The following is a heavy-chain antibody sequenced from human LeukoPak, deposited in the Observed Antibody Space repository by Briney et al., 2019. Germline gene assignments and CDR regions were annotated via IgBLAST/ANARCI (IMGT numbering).Heavy chain of an antibody. CDR3: AREVRIAAAGREGVFDY. Sequence: PSETLSLTCAVSDGSISSGGYYWSWIRQPPGKGLEWIGYIYHSGSTYYNPSLKSRVTISVDRSKSQFSLKLSSVTAADTAVYYCAREVRIAAAGREGVFDYWGQGTLVTVSS. J-gene: IGHJ4*02. V-gene: IGHV4-30-2*01. D-gene: IGHD6-13*01. CDR1: DGSISSGGYY. CDR2: IYHSGST.